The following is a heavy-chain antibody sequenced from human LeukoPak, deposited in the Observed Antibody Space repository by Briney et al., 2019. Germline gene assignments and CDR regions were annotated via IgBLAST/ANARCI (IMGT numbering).Heavy chain of an antibody. CDR2: ISWSSRAS. Sequence: GGSLRLSCAASGFTFKDYAMHWVRQAPGKGLEWVSGISWSSRASAYADSVKGRFTISRDNAKNSLYLQMNSLRPEDMASYYCVKDRSGGDFSTDGFDMWGQGTMVTVAS. D-gene: IGHD2-21*02. CDR3: VKDRSGGDFSTDGFDM. V-gene: IGHV3-9*03. J-gene: IGHJ3*02. CDR1: GFTFKDYA.